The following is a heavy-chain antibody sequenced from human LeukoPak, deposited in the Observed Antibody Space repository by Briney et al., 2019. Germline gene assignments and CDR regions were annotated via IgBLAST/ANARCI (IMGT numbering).Heavy chain of an antibody. D-gene: IGHD3-10*01. CDR2: ISAYNGNT. CDR3: ARVPTMVRGVIYFDY. J-gene: IGHJ4*02. V-gene: IGHV1-18*01. Sequence: ASVTVSCKASGYTFTSYGISGVRQAPGQGLEWMGWISAYNGNTNYAQKLQGRVTMTTDTSTSTAYMELRSLRSDDTAVYYCARVPTMVRGVIYFDYWGQGTLVTVSP. CDR1: GYTFTSYG.